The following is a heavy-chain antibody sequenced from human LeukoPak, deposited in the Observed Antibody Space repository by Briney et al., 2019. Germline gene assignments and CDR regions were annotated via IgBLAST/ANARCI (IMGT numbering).Heavy chain of an antibody. CDR1: GFTFSSYA. CDR2: ISGSGGSI. CDR3: AKDLTIFGVVTEI. J-gene: IGHJ4*02. D-gene: IGHD3-3*01. V-gene: IGHV3-23*01. Sequence: GGSLRLSCAASGFTFSSYAMSWVRQAPGKGLEWVSAISGSGGSIYYADSVKGRFTISRDNSKNTLYLQMNSLRAEDTAVYYCAKDLTIFGVVTEIWGQGTLVTVSS.